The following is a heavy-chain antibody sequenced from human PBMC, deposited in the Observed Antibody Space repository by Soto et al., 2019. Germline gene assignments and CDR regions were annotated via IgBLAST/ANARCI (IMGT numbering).Heavy chain of an antibody. CDR3: ARGVVEDYYDSSGYYYGWFDP. Sequence: SVKVSCKASGGTFSSYAISWVRQAPGQGLEWMGGIIPIFGTANYAQKFQGRVTITADESTSTAYMELSSLRSEDTAVYYCARGVVEDYYDSSGYYYGWFDPWGQGTLVTVSS. J-gene: IGHJ5*02. CDR2: IIPIFGTA. V-gene: IGHV1-69*13. D-gene: IGHD3-22*01. CDR1: GGTFSSYA.